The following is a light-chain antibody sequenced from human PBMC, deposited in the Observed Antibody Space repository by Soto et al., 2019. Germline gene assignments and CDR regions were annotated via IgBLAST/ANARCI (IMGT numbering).Light chain of an antibody. CDR1: SSDVGGYDY. CDR3: SSFTSSTTRV. CDR2: DVS. V-gene: IGLV2-14*01. Sequence: QSVLTQPASVSGSPGQSITISCTGSSSDVGGYDYVSWYQQYPGKAPKLMIYDVSNRPSGVSNHFSGSKSGNTASLTISGLQADDEADYYCSSFTSSTTRVFGTGTKVTVL. J-gene: IGLJ1*01.